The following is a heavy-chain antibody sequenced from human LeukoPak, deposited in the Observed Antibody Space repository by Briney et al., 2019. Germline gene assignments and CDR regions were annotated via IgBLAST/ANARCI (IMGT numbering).Heavy chain of an antibody. Sequence: PSETLSLTCTVSGGSISSSSYYWGWIRQPPGKGLEWIGSIYYSGSTYYNPSLKSRVTISVDTSKNQFSLKLSSVTAADTAVYYCARGRSSYYDSSGPSDYWGQGTLVTVSS. CDR3: ARGRSSYYDSSGPSDY. CDR1: GGSISSSSYY. J-gene: IGHJ4*02. V-gene: IGHV4-39*07. CDR2: IYYSGST. D-gene: IGHD3-22*01.